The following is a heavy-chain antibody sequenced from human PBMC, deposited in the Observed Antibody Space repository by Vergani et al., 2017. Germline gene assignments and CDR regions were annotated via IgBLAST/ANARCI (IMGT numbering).Heavy chain of an antibody. CDR2: IYYSGTT. J-gene: IGHJ6*03. CDR1: GAAIKDFY. V-gene: IGHV4-59*08. CDR3: ARQKDYYMDV. Sequence: QVQLQESGPGLVKPSETLSLTCTVSGAAIKDFYWSWFRQPPGKGLEWIGYIYYSGTTYYNPSLESRLTISLDTSENHLSLKLTSVTDADTAVYYCARQKDYYMDVWGKGTTVTVS.